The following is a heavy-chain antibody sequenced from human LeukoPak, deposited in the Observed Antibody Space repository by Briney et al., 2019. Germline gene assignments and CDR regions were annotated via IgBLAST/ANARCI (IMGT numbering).Heavy chain of an antibody. CDR3: ARDKKRNSYGHNYYGMDV. CDR1: GFPVNSTY. V-gene: IGHV3-66*02. J-gene: IGHJ6*02. D-gene: IGHD5-18*01. CDR2: IHSGGST. Sequence: PGGSLRLSCVASGFPVNSTYMNWVRQASGKGLEWVSVIHSGGSTYYADSVKGRFTISRDTSKNMLYLQMNSLRPEDTALYYCARDKKRNSYGHNYYGMDVWGQGTTVTVSS.